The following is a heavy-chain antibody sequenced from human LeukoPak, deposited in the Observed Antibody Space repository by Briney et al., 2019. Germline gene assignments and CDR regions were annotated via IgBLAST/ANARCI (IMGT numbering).Heavy chain of an antibody. Sequence: SETLSLTCTVSGGSTSSGGYYWSWIRQHPGKGLEWIGYIYYSGSTYYNPSLKSRVSISIDTSKNQFSLKLSSVTAADTAVYYCARRGPNYYGSGSQYFDIWGQGTMVTVSS. J-gene: IGHJ3*02. D-gene: IGHD3-10*01. CDR3: ARRGPNYYGSGSQYFDI. V-gene: IGHV4-31*03. CDR1: GGSTSSGGYY. CDR2: IYYSGST.